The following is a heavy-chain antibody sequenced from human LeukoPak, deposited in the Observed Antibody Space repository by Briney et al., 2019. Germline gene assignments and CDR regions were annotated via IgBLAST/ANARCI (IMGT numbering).Heavy chain of an antibody. J-gene: IGHJ5*02. CDR1: GYSFTSYW. Sequence: GESLKISCKGSGYSFTSYWIGRVRQMPGKGLEWMGIIYPGDSDTRYSPSFQGQVTISADKSISTAYLQWSSLKASDTAMYYCARRLGIAAAGTGFDPWGQGTLVTVSS. V-gene: IGHV5-51*01. CDR2: IYPGDSDT. D-gene: IGHD6-13*01. CDR3: ARRLGIAAAGTGFDP.